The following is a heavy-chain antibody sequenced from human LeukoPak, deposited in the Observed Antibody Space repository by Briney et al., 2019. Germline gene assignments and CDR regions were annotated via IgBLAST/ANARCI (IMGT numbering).Heavy chain of an antibody. V-gene: IGHV4-38-2*02. Sequence: PSETLSLTCTVSGGSISGYYWSWIRQPPGKGLEWIGSIYHSGSTYYNPSLKSRVTISVDTSKNQFSLKLSSVTAADTAVYYCAREVRGDIVVVPAASVGAFDIWGQGTMVTVSS. CDR2: IYHSGST. D-gene: IGHD2-2*01. CDR3: AREVRGDIVVVPAASVGAFDI. CDR1: GGSISGYY. J-gene: IGHJ3*02.